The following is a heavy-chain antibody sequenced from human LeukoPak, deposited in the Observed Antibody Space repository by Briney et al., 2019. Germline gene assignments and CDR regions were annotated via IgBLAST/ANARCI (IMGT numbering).Heavy chain of an antibody. J-gene: IGHJ4*02. Sequence: GGSLRLSCAASGFTFSSYAMSWVRQAPGKGLEWVSAISGSGGSTFYADSVKGRFTISRDNSKNTLYLQMNSLRAEDTAVYYCARESSSYDSSGYYYYWGQGTLVTVSS. CDR1: GFTFSSYA. V-gene: IGHV3-23*01. CDR3: ARESSSYDSSGYYYY. D-gene: IGHD3-22*01. CDR2: ISGSGGST.